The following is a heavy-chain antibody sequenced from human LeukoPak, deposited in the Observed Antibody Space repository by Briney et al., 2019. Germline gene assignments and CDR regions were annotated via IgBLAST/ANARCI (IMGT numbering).Heavy chain of an antibody. V-gene: IGHV3-64*01. D-gene: IGHD3-16*01. CDR3: ARGSVGYYDPLI. CDR2: ISSNGGST. CDR1: GFTFSSYA. Sequence: GGSLRLSCAASGFTFSSYAMHWVRQAPAKGLEYVSAISSNGGSTYYANSVKGRFTISRDNSKNTLYLQMGSLRAEDMAVYYCARGSVGYYDPLIWGQGTLVTVSS. J-gene: IGHJ4*02.